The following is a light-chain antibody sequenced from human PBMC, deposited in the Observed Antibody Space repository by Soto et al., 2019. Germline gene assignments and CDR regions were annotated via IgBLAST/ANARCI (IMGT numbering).Light chain of an antibody. CDR2: AAS. CDR1: QSITTY. Sequence: DIQLTQSPSSLSASVGDRVTITCRASQSITTYLNWYRQKPGKAPKLLIYAASTLQSGVPSRFSGSGSGTDFTLTISCLQSEDFATYYCQQYYSYPRTFGQGTKVDI. CDR3: QQYYSYPRT. J-gene: IGKJ1*01. V-gene: IGKV1-39*01.